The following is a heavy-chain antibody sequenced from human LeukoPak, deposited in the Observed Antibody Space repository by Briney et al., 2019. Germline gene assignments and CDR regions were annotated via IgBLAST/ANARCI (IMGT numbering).Heavy chain of an antibody. CDR3: ARDRYNWNDDINWFDP. CDR2: ISSSGSTI. D-gene: IGHD1-1*01. Sequence: PGGSLSLSCAASGFTFSDYYMSWIRQAPGKGLEWVSYISSSGSTIYYADSVKGRFTISRDNAKNSLYLQMNSLRAEDTAVYYCARDRYNWNDDINWFDPWGQGTLVTVSS. J-gene: IGHJ5*02. V-gene: IGHV3-11*04. CDR1: GFTFSDYY.